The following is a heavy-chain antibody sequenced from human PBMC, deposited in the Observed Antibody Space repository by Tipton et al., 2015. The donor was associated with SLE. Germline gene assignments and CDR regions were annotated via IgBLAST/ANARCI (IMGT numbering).Heavy chain of an antibody. CDR2: INHSGST. J-gene: IGHJ4*02. CDR3: ARPAGYSSSWYYY. Sequence: TLSLTCAVYGGSFSGYYWSWIRQPPGKGLERIGEINHSGSTNYNPSLKSRVTISVDTSKNQFSLKLSSVTAADTAVYYCARPAGYSSSWYYYWGQGTLVTVSS. CDR1: GGSFSGYY. D-gene: IGHD6-13*01. V-gene: IGHV4-34*01.